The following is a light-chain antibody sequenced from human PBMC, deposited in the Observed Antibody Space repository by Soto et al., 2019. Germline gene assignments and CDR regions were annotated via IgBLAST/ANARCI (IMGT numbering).Light chain of an antibody. Sequence: QSVLTQPPSASGSAGQSVAISFTGTSSDVGGYNYVSWYQQHPGKAPKLMIYEVNKRPSGVPDRFYGSKSGSTASLTVSGLQAEDEADYYCSSYAGSRNVFGKGTKVTVL. V-gene: IGLV2-8*01. J-gene: IGLJ1*01. CDR2: EVN. CDR1: SSDVGGYNY. CDR3: SSYAGSRNV.